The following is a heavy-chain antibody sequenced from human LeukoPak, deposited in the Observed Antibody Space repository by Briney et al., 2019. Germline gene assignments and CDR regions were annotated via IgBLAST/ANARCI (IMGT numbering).Heavy chain of an antibody. Sequence: GGSLRLSCAASGFTFSSYSMNWVRQAPGKGLEWVSSISSSSSYIHYADSVKGRFTISRDNAKNSLYLQMNSLRAEDTAVYYCARAGPRSGWYVATADFDYWGQGTLVTVSS. V-gene: IGHV3-21*01. CDR1: GFTFSSYS. CDR3: ARAGPRSGWYVATADFDY. J-gene: IGHJ4*02. CDR2: ISSSSSYI. D-gene: IGHD6-19*01.